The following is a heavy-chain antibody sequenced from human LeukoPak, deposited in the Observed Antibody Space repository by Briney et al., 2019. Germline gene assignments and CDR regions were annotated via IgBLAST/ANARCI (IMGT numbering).Heavy chain of an antibody. CDR2: IYVSGST. V-gene: IGHV4-4*07. D-gene: IGHD2-2*01. J-gene: IGHJ3*02. CDR1: GASISIYY. Sequence: PSETLSLTCTVSGASISIYYWSWIRQPAGKGLEGIGRIYVSGSTNYNPSLESRAIMSVDTSKNQLSLKLSSVTAADTAVYYCAKDLQNIVVGGAFDIWGQGTMVTVSS. CDR3: AKDLQNIVVGGAFDI.